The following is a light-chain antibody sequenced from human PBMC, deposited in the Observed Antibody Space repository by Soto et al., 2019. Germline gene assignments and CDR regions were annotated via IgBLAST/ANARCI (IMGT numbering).Light chain of an antibody. CDR2: SNH. CDR1: SSNIGGNT. CDR3: AVWDDSLKGYV. J-gene: IGLJ1*01. V-gene: IGLV1-44*01. Sequence: QSVLTQPPSASGTPGQRVTISCSGSSSNIGGNTVNWYQQLPGTAPKLLIYSNHRRPSGVPGRFSASQSGTSVSLAISDLQSEDEADYYCAVWDDSLKGYVFGTGTKLTVL.